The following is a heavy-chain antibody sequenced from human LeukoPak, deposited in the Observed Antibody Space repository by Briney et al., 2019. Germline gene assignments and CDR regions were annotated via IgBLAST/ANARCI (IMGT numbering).Heavy chain of an antibody. D-gene: IGHD5-18*01. CDR2: VRIWASGYAT. CDR1: GFTFSSSA. J-gene: IGHJ4*02. Sequence: GGPLRLSCAASGFTFSSSAMHWVRQASGKGLGWVGRVRIWASGYATAYTASVKGRFTISIDDSKNTAYLQMNSLKTEDTAVYYCTSRGYSNGFFDYLGQGTLVTVSS. CDR3: TSRGYSNGFFDY. V-gene: IGHV3-73*01.